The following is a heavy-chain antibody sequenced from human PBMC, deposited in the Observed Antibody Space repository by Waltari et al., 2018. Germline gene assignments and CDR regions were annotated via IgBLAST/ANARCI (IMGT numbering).Heavy chain of an antibody. CDR3: AKGILMEGATLPDS. Sequence: EVQLVESGGGLVQPGGSLRLSCAASGFTFSSYEMNWVRQDPGGGLTWVSRINGIGLDTTYADSVQGRFNISRDNTKSTVYLQMNDLRVDDTGVYFCAKGILMEGATLPDSWGQGTLVTVSS. J-gene: IGHJ4*02. CDR2: INGIGLDT. V-gene: IGHV3-74*03. D-gene: IGHD3-9*01. CDR1: GFTFSSYE.